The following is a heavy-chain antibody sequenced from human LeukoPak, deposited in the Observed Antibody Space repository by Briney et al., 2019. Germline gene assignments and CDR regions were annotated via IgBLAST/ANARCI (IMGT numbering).Heavy chain of an antibody. CDR3: ARGIKNYYGVDV. D-gene: IGHD2-15*01. J-gene: IGHJ6*02. Sequence: GGSLRLSCAASGFTFGDYSMNWVRQAPGEGLEWISYISSSSSVIFYADSVKGRFTISGDSAKNSVFLEMNSLRAEDTAVYYCARGIKNYYGVDVWGQGTTVTVSS. CDR1: GFTFGDYS. V-gene: IGHV3-48*01. CDR2: ISSSSSVI.